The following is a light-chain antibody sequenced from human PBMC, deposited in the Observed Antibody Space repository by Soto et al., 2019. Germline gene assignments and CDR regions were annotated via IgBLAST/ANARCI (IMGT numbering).Light chain of an antibody. CDR3: GTWDSSLSAYV. Sequence: SVLTQPPSVSAAPGQKVTISCSGSSSNIGNNYVSWYQQLPGTAPKLLIYDNNKRPSGIPDRFSDSKSGTSATLGITGLQTGDEADYYCGTWDSSLSAYVFGTGTKVTVL. V-gene: IGLV1-51*01. CDR1: SSNIGNNY. J-gene: IGLJ1*01. CDR2: DNN.